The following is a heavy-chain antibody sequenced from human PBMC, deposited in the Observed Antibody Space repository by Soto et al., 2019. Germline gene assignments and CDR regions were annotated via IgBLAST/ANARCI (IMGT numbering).Heavy chain of an antibody. CDR2: IYYSGST. V-gene: IGHV4-39*01. J-gene: IGHJ5*02. Sequence: QLQLQESGPGLVKPSETLSLTCPVSGGSISSSTYYWGWIRQPPGKGLEWIGSIYYSGSTYYNPSRKIRVTLSVATSKNQFSPKLRSVTAADTAVYYCARSYGSGSYVWFDPWGQGTLVTVSS. CDR1: GGSISSSTYY. CDR3: ARSYGSGSYVWFDP. D-gene: IGHD3-10*01.